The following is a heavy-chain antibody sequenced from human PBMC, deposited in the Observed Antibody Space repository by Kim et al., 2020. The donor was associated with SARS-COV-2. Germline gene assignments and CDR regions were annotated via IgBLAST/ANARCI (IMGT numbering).Heavy chain of an antibody. Sequence: GGSLRLSCAVSGFTFSTYWMSWVRQAPGKGLEWVANIKQDGSEIYYVDSVKGRFTVSRDNARNSLYLQMDSLRADDMAVYYCARLIARDARDYWGQGTLVTVSS. CDR3: ARLIARDARDY. CDR2: IKQDGSEI. D-gene: IGHD2-2*01. CDR1: GFTFSTYW. J-gene: IGHJ4*02. V-gene: IGHV3-7*01.